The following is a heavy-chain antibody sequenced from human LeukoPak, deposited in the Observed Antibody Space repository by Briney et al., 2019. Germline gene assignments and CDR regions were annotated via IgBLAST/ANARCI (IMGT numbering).Heavy chain of an antibody. CDR3: ASTYYYDSSGYGLVRLGPFDY. V-gene: IGHV1-46*01. CDR2: INPSGGST. Sequence: ASVKVSCKASGYTFTSYYMHWVRQAPGQGLEWMGIINPSGGSTSYAQKFQGRVTMTRDTSTSTVYMELSSLRSEDTAVYYCASTYYYDSSGYGLVRLGPFDYWGQGTLVTVPS. J-gene: IGHJ4*02. CDR1: GYTFTSYY. D-gene: IGHD3-22*01.